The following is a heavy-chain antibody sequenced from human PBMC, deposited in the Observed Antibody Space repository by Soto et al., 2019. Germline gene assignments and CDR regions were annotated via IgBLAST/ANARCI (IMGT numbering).Heavy chain of an antibody. Sequence: SETLSLTCNVSGVSISGYYWAWIRQPPGKGLEWIGYIYFTGNANYSPSLKSRVTMSVDMSTNQFSLNLRSVTAADTAVYYCARDSHLDNGGKSGLDYWTQGTVVTVSS. D-gene: IGHD4-17*01. V-gene: IGHV4-59*01. J-gene: IGHJ4*02. CDR1: GVSISGYY. CDR2: IYFTGNA. CDR3: ARDSHLDNGGKSGLDY.